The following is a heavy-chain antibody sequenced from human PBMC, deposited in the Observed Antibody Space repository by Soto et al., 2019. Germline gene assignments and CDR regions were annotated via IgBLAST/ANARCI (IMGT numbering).Heavy chain of an antibody. D-gene: IGHD1-26*01. J-gene: IGHJ6*02. CDR3: ARVSGSYYYGMDV. CDR2: IYHSGST. Sequence: QVQLQESGPGLGKPAGTLSLTSAVSGGSISSSNWWSWVRQSPGKWLEWLGEIYHSGSTIYNPSLKSRVTISVDKSKNQFSLKLSSVTAADTAVYYCARVSGSYYYGMDVWGQGTTVTVSS. V-gene: IGHV4-4*02. CDR1: GGSISSSNW.